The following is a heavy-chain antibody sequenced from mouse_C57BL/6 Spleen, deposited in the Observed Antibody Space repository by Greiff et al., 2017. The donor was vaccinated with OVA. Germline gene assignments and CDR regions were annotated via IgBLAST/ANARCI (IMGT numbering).Heavy chain of an antibody. CDR2: IWSGGST. J-gene: IGHJ4*01. CDR1: GFSLTSYG. D-gene: IGHD1-1*01. V-gene: IGHV2-2*01. Sequence: QVQLQQSGPGLVQPSQSLSITCTVSGFSLTSYGVHWVRQSPGKGLEWLGVIWSGGSTDYNAAFISRLSISKDNSKSQVFFKMNSLQADDTAIYYCARLFITTVVATFDYAMDYWGQGTSVTVSS. CDR3: ARLFITTVVATFDYAMDY.